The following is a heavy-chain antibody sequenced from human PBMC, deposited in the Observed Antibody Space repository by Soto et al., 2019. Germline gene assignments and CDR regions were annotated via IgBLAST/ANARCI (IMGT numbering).Heavy chain of an antibody. Sequence: ASETLSLTCIVSGGSISGSSYHWGWIRQPPGKGLEWIGSIYYGGDTYYKSSLKNRVTIFVDTSKDQFSLKVNSVTAADTAMYYCASLGLGVIGPGNWGQGTPVTVSS. J-gene: IGHJ4*02. CDR2: IYYGGDT. V-gene: IGHV4-39*01. D-gene: IGHD3-10*01. CDR3: ASLGLGVIGPGN. CDR1: GGSISGSSYH.